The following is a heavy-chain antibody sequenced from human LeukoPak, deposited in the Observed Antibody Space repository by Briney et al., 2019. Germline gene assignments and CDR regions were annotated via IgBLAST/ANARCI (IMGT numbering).Heavy chain of an antibody. V-gene: IGHV6-1*01. D-gene: IGHD6-13*01. Sequence: PSETLSLTCTVSGGSISSYYWTWIRQSPSRGLEWLGRTYYRSKWYNDYAVSVKSRITINPDTSKNQFSLQLNSVTPEDTAVYYCARGSSSNSWYFDYWGQGTLVTASS. CDR3: ARGSSSNSWYFDY. CDR2: TYYRSKWYN. CDR1: GGSISSYY. J-gene: IGHJ4*02.